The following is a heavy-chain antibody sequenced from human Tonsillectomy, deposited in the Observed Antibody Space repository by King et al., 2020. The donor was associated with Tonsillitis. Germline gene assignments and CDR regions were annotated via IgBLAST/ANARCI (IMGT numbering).Heavy chain of an antibody. D-gene: IGHD2-15*01. V-gene: IGHV4-59*01. CDR1: GGSISSYY. J-gene: IGHJ4*02. Sequence: VQLQESGPGLVKPSETLSLTCTVSGGSISSYYWSWIRPPPGKGLEWIGYIFYSGSTNYNPSLKSRVTISVDTSKNQFSLKLSSVTAADTAVYYCARDLHAYCSGGSCYSGFDYWGQGTLVTVSS. CDR3: ARDLHAYCSGGSCYSGFDY. CDR2: IFYSGST.